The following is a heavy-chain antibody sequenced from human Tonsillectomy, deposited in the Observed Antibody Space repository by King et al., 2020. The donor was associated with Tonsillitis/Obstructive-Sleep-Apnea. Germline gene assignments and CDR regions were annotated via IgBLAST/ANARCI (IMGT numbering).Heavy chain of an antibody. D-gene: IGHD5-12*01. Sequence: VQLQESGPGLVKSSETLSLTCTVSGGSVSSGSYYWSWVRQPPGEGPEWIGYIYYDGSTNYNPSLKSRVTMSVDTSKNQFSLKLSSVTAADTAVYYCARVKGVGRPEGGYSGYLDYWGQGTLVTVSS. J-gene: IGHJ4*02. CDR1: GGSVSSGSYY. V-gene: IGHV4-61*01. CDR2: IYYDGST. CDR3: ARVKGVGRPEGGYSGYLDY.